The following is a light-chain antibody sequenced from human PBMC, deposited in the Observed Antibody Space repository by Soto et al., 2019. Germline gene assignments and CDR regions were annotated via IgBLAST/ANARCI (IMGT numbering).Light chain of an antibody. CDR3: QQYNNWT. Sequence: EIVMTQSPATLSVSPGERATLSCRASQSVSSNLAWYQQKPCQAPRLLIYGASTRATGIPARFSGSGSGTEFTLTISSLQSEDFAVYYCQQYNNWTFGQGTKV. V-gene: IGKV3-15*01. CDR1: QSVSSN. J-gene: IGKJ1*01. CDR2: GAS.